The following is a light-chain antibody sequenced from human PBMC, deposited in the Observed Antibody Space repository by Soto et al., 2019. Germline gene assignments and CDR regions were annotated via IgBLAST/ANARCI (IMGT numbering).Light chain of an antibody. J-gene: IGKJ2*01. CDR1: QSVSSSY. CDR3: QQYYSSPYT. V-gene: IGKV3-20*01. Sequence: EIVLTQSPGTLSLSPGERATLSCRASQSVSSSYLAWYQQKPGQAPRLLIYGASSMATGIPDRFSGSGSGTDFTLTISRLEPDDFAVYYCQQYYSSPYTFGQGTKLEIK. CDR2: GAS.